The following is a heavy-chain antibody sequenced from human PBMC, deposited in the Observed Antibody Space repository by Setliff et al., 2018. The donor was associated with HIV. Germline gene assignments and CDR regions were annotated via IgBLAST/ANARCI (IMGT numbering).Heavy chain of an antibody. J-gene: IGHJ4*02. CDR3: ARTYSSNWYIDY. CDR1: GGSVGSGSYY. V-gene: IGHV4-61*01. D-gene: IGHD6-13*01. Sequence: PSETLSLTCTVSGGSVGSGSYYWSWIRQSPGKGLEWIGYIYYSGSTTYNPTLKSRVTMSIDTSKNQFSLKLSSVTAADTAIYYCARTYSSNWYIDYWGQGTLVTVSS. CDR2: IYYSGST.